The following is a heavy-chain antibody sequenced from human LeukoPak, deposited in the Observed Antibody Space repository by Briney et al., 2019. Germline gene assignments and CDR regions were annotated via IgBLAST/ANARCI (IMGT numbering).Heavy chain of an antibody. CDR2: IYHSGST. CDR3: ARVVLLYYYGSGSAPNWFDP. V-gene: IGHV4-38-2*02. CDR1: GYSISSGYY. Sequence: SETLSLTCTVSGYSISSGYYWGWIRQPPGKGLEWIGSIYHSGSTYYNPSLKSRVTISVDTSKNQFSLKLSSVTAADTAVYYCARVVLLYYYGSGSAPNWFDPWGQGALVTVSS. D-gene: IGHD3-10*01. J-gene: IGHJ5*02.